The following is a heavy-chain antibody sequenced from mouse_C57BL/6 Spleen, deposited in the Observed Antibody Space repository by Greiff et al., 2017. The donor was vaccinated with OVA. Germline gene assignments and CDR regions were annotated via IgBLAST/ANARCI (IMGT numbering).Heavy chain of an antibody. CDR1: GYTFTSYW. CDR2: INPSSGYP. Sequence: QVQLQQSGAELAKPGASVKLSCKASGYTFTSYWMHWVKQRPGQGLEWIGYINPSSGYPKYNQKFKDKSTLTADKSSSTAYMQLSSLTYEDSAVYYCARVESSGYYAMDYWGQGTSVTVSS. D-gene: IGHD3-2*02. CDR3: ARVESSGYYAMDY. J-gene: IGHJ4*01. V-gene: IGHV1-7*01.